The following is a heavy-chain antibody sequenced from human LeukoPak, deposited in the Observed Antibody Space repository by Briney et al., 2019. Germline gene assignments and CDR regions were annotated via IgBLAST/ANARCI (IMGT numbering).Heavy chain of an antibody. D-gene: IGHD5-12*01. CDR2: INHSGST. V-gene: IGHV4-34*01. CDR1: GGSLSGYF. Sequence: PSETLSLTCAVYGGSLSGYFWSWIRQPPEKGLEWIGEINHSGSTNYNPSLKSRVTISVDTSKNQFSLKLSSVTAADTAVYYCARVPLGVATSGVYFDYWGQGTLVTVSS. CDR3: ARVPLGVATSGVYFDY. J-gene: IGHJ4*02.